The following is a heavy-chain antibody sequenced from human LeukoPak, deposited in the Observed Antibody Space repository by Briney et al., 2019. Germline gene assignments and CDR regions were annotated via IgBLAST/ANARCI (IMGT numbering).Heavy chain of an antibody. V-gene: IGHV3-30*18. J-gene: IGHJ4*02. CDR2: MSYDGSNK. CDR1: GFTFNTYG. D-gene: IGHD1-7*01. CDR3: AKESYNWNYPGY. Sequence: GGSLRLSCAASGFTFNTYGMHWVRQAPGKGLEWVAVMSYDGSNKYYADSVKGRFTISRDNSKNTLYLQMNSLRPEDTAVYYCAKESYNWNYPGYWGQGTLVTVSS.